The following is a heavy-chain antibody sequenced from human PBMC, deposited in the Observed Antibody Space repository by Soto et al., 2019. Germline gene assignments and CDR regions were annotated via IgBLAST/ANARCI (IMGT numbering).Heavy chain of an antibody. V-gene: IGHV1-18*01. CDR3: ATLSPAFDY. Sequence: QVQLVQSGPEVKKPGASVKVSCKTSGYTFTNYGISWVRQAPGQGLEWMGWITTDKGKTTYAQKFQGRVTMTTDTSTSTAYIELRSLRSDDTAMYYCATLSPAFDYWVQGTLVTVSS. CDR2: ITTDKGKT. CDR1: GYTFTNYG. J-gene: IGHJ4*02.